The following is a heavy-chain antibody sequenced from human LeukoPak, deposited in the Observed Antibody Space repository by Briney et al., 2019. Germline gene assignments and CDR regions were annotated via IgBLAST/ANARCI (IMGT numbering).Heavy chain of an antibody. CDR2: IITSGDYT. CDR1: GFTFSDYA. J-gene: IGHJ4*02. V-gene: IGHV3-64D*06. D-gene: IGHD4-17*01. CDR3: VKRGRTSDYDYDY. Sequence: GSPRLSCSASGFTFSDYAMHWVRQAPGRGLQFVSAIITSGDYTSYSDSVKGRFTISTDTSKNTLHLQMSSLRPEDTAVYFCVKRGRTSDYDYDYWGQGSLVTVSS.